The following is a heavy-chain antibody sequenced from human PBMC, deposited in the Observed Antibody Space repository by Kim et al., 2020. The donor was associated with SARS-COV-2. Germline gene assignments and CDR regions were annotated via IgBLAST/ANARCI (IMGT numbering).Heavy chain of an antibody. CDR2: IKQDGSEK. V-gene: IGHV3-7*01. J-gene: IGHJ2*01. Sequence: GGSLRLSCAASGFTFSSYWMSWVRQAPGKGLEWVANIKQDGSEKYYVDSVKGRFTISRDNAKNSLYLQMNSLRAEDTAVYYCARVDYDYVWGSYRYPWYFDLWGRGTLVTVSS. D-gene: IGHD3-16*02. CDR1: GFTFSSYW. CDR3: ARVDYDYVWGSYRYPWYFDL.